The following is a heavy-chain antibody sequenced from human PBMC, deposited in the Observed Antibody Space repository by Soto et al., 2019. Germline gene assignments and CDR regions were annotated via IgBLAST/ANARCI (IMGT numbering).Heavy chain of an antibody. CDR2: IYYSGST. V-gene: IGHV4-61*08. CDR3: ARFIAVGNWFDP. CDR1: GGSISSGGYY. Sequence: SETLSLTCTVSGGSISSGGYYWSWIRQHPGKGLEWIGYIYYSGSTNYNPSLKSRVTISVDTSKNQFSLKLSSVTAADTAVYYCARFIAVGNWFDPWGQGTLVTVSS. D-gene: IGHD6-19*01. J-gene: IGHJ5*02.